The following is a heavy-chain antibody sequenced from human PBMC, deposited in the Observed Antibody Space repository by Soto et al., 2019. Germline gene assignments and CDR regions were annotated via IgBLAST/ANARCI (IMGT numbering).Heavy chain of an antibody. CDR3: AKDDTFNYYGAGSLSNYLDH. CDR1: GFTFRSYG. D-gene: IGHD3-10*01. CDR2: ISYDGINK. J-gene: IGHJ4*02. V-gene: IGHV3-30*18. Sequence: QVQLVESGGGVVRPGRSLTLSCAGSGFTFRSYGMNWVRQAPGKGLEWVAVISYDGINKEYADSVKGRFTISRDNSKNTVFLQVNSLRADDTSVYYCAKDDTFNYYGAGSLSNYLDHWGQGILVTVSS.